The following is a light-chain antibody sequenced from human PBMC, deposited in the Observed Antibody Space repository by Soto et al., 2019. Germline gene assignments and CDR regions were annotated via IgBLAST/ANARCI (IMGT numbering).Light chain of an antibody. J-gene: IGKJ5*01. CDR2: DAS. Sequence: KVMTQSPATLSVSPGERATHSCRASQSVTSNLAWYQQKPDQAPRLLIYDASHRAAGIPARFSGSGFGTDFTLTISSLEPEDAAVYYCQQRSNWPPITFGQGTRLEIK. CDR3: QQRSNWPPIT. V-gene: IGKV3-11*01. CDR1: QSVTSN.